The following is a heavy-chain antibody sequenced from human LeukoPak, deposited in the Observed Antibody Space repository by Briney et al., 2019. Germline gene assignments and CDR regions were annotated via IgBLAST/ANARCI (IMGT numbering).Heavy chain of an antibody. J-gene: IGHJ4*02. D-gene: IGHD3-22*01. CDR1: GFTFSSYG. Sequence: GGSLRLSCAASGFTFSSYGMSWVRQAPGKGLEWVSGISGSGGSTYYADSVKGRFTISRDNSKNTLFLQMNSLRAEDTAVYYCARDRDSSGYFDYWGQGTLVTVSS. V-gene: IGHV3-23*01. CDR2: ISGSGGST. CDR3: ARDRDSSGYFDY.